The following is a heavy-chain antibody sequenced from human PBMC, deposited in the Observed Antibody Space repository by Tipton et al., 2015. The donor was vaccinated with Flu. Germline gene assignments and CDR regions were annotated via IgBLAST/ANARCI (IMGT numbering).Heavy chain of an antibody. CDR1: SGSIRSTNYF. J-gene: IGHJ4*02. Sequence: TLSLTCTVSSGSIRSTNYFCAWTRQPPGKRLELIGSIYPSGTTYYNPSLKSRVTISVDTSKSQFSLKLRSVTAADTAVYYCARLSYYDVDLKNFYFDYWGQGALVTVSS. CDR2: IYPSGTT. D-gene: IGHD3-10*02. CDR3: ARLSYYDVDLKNFYFDY. V-gene: IGHV4-39*01.